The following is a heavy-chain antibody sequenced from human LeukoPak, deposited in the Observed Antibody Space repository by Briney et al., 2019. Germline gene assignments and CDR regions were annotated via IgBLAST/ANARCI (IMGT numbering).Heavy chain of an antibody. J-gene: IGHJ4*02. V-gene: IGHV3-49*03. CDR2: IRSKTHGGTT. D-gene: IGHD6-19*01. CDR3: TSLYRSGWYGQY. Sequence: GGSLRLSCTASGFTFGDYPITWFRQAPGKGLEWVGFIRSKTHGGTTEYAASVKGRFTISGDDSKNIAYLQMNSLKTEDTAMYYCTSLYRSGWYGQYWGPGTLVTVSS. CDR1: GFTFGDYP.